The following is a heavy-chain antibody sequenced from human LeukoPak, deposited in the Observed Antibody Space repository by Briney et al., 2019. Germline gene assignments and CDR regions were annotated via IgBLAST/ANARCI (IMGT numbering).Heavy chain of an antibody. D-gene: IGHD5-12*01. J-gene: IGHJ3*02. CDR1: GNSITTYW. Sequence: GESLKISCKASGNSITTYWIGWVRQKPGKGLEWMGLIFPGDSDTRYSPSFQGQVTISADKSISTAYLQWSSLKASDTAMYYCARRSGYEPDAFDIWGQGTMVTVSS. CDR3: ARRSGYEPDAFDI. V-gene: IGHV5-51*01. CDR2: IFPGDSDT.